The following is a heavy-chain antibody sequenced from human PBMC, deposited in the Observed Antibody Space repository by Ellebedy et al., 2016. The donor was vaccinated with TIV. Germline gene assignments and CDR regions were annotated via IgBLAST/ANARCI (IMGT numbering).Heavy chain of an antibody. V-gene: IGHV1-8*01. CDR2: MNPNSGNT. CDR1: GYTFTSYD. CDR3: ARRRASCWSFDP. D-gene: IGHD2-2*01. J-gene: IGHJ5*02. Sequence: AASVTVSCKASGYTFTSYDINWVRQANGQGLEWMGWMNPNSGNTGYAQKFQGRVTMTRNTSISTAYMELSSLRSEDTAVYYCARRRASCWSFDPWGQGTLVTVSS.